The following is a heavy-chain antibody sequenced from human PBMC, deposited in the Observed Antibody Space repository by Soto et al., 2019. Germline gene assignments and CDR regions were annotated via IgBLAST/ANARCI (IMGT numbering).Heavy chain of an antibody. J-gene: IGHJ6*02. CDR2: IPQEGVDG. Sequence: GGALRLSCEVSGGVFSMYSMSWVRQTPGKGLEWVAKIPQEGVDGHYADSVKGRFTISRDNGKNSLYLQMNNLRAEDTAVYYCARDHLILPAHDFFYGSDVWGRGATVTVSS. CDR1: GGVFSMYS. V-gene: IGHV3-7*03. D-gene: IGHD2-21*02. CDR3: ARDHLILPAHDFFYGSDV.